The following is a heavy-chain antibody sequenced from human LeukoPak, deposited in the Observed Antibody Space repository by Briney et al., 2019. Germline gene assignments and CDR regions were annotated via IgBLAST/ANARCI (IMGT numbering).Heavy chain of an antibody. CDR3: ARIGLGRDAYNSFDY. CDR1: GFTFSNYD. D-gene: IGHD5-24*01. J-gene: IGHJ4*02. Sequence: GGSLRLSCAASGFTFSNYDMTWVRQAPGKGLEWVSSISATTIYRFSAGSVRGRFTISRDNVENSLYLQMNDLRREDMAVYYCARIGLGRDAYNSFDYWGQGTLVIVSS. V-gene: IGHV3-21*01. CDR2: ISATTIYR.